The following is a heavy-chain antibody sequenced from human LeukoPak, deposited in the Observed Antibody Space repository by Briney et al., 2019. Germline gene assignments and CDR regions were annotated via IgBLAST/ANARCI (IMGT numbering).Heavy chain of an antibody. CDR1: GGSISSYY. V-gene: IGHV4-59*01. CDR3: ASTNYYGSGSYYQPYYYYYYMDV. Sequence: SETLSLTCTVSGGSISSYYWSWIRQPPGKGLEWIGYIYYSGSTNYNPSLKSRVTISVDTSKNQFSLKLSPVTAADTAVYYCASTNYYGSGSYYQPYYYYYYMDVWGKGTTVTVSS. D-gene: IGHD3-10*01. J-gene: IGHJ6*03. CDR2: IYYSGST.